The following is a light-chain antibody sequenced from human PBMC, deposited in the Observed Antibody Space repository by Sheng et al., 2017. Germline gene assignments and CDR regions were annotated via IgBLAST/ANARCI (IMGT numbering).Light chain of an antibody. V-gene: IGKV3D-7*01. CDR1: QSTREY. Sequence: DIVLTQSPAILSLSPGDTVTLSCRASQSTREYLSWYQQRPGQPPRLLIYGASIRAPGIPARFSGSGSGTDFTLTITSLQPEDFAVYYCQQHSAFPLNFGGGTQVQMK. CDR3: QQHSAFPLN. CDR2: GAS. J-gene: IGKJ4*01.